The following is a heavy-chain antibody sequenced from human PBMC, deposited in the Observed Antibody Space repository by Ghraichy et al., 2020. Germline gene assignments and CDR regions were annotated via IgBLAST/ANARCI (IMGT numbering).Heavy chain of an antibody. CDR3: VRPSVLWFGAVDY. D-gene: IGHD3-10*01. CDR2: IYYSGST. Sequence: SETLSLTCTVSGGSISSSTYYWGWIRQPPGKGLEWIGSIYYSGSTYYSPSLKSRVTISVDTSKNQFSLKLSSVTAADTAVYYCVRPSVLWFGAVDYWGQGILVTVSS. J-gene: IGHJ4*02. V-gene: IGHV4-39*01. CDR1: GGSISSSTYY.